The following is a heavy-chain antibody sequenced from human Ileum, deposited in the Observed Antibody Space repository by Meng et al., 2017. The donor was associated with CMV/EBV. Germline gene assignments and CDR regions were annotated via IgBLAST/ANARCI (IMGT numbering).Heavy chain of an antibody. Sequence: ASGFPFSSYWMHWVRQAPGKGLVWVSRINSDGSSTSYADSVKGRFTISRDNAKNTLYLQMNSLRAEDTAVYYCARDSRGYSGYDIDYWGQGTLVTVSS. J-gene: IGHJ4*02. CDR3: ARDSRGYSGYDIDY. CDR1: GFPFSSYW. V-gene: IGHV3-74*01. CDR2: INSDGSST. D-gene: IGHD5-12*01.